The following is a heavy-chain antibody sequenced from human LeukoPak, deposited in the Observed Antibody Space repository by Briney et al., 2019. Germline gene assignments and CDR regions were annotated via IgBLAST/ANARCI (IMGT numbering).Heavy chain of an antibody. CDR2: ISGSGTI. J-gene: IGHJ5*02. CDR1: GGSINSY. D-gene: IGHD3-10*01. V-gene: IGHV4-4*07. Sequence: NSSETLSLTCTVSGGSINSYWSWIRQPAGKGLEWIGRISGSGTITYNPALQSRLSISIDTPKNQFSLKLMSVTAADTAVYYCARDSGTTGEVKFDPWGQGTLVTVSS. CDR3: ARDSGTTGEVKFDP.